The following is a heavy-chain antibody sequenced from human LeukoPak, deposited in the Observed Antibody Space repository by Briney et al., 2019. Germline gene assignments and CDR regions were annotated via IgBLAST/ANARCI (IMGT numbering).Heavy chain of an antibody. D-gene: IGHD6-13*01. Sequence: GGSLRLSCAASGFTFSSYGMHWVRQAPGKGLEWVAVIWYDGSNKYYADSAKGRFTISRDNSKNTLYLQMNSLRAEDTAVYYCARDGYSKKIDYWGQGTLVTVSS. J-gene: IGHJ4*02. V-gene: IGHV3-33*01. CDR2: IWYDGSNK. CDR1: GFTFSSYG. CDR3: ARDGYSKKIDY.